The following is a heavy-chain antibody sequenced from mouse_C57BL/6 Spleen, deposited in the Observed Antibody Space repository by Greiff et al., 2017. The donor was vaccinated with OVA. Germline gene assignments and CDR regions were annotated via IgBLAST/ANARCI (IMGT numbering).Heavy chain of an antibody. CDR2: IGPEDGET. Sequence: VQLQQSGAELVKPGASVKLSCTASGFNIKDYYMHWVKQRTEQGLEWLGRIGPEDGETKYAPKFQGKATITADTSSNTAYLQLSSLTSGDTAVYYCAPYYFGSTWFAYWGQGTLVTVSA. D-gene: IGHD1-1*01. V-gene: IGHV14-2*01. J-gene: IGHJ3*01. CDR3: APYYFGSTWFAY. CDR1: GFNIKDYY.